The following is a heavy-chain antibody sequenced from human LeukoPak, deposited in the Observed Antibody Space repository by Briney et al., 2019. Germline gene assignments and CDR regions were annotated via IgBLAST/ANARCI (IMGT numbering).Heavy chain of an antibody. V-gene: IGHV4-4*02. CDR1: GGSISSSNW. J-gene: IGHJ4*02. Sequence: PSETLSLTCAVSGGSISSSNWWSWVRQPPGKGLEWIGEIYHSGSTNYNPSLKSRVTISVDKSKNQFSLKLSSVTAADTAVYYCARGTPYSGSYFTSWGQGTLVTVSS. CDR3: ARGTPYSGSYFTS. D-gene: IGHD1-26*01. CDR2: IYHSGST.